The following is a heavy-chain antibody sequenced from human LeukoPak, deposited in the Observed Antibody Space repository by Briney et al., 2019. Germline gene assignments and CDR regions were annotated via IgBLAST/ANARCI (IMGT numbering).Heavy chain of an antibody. CDR3: ARNGLLRGYHTWFDS. CDR1: EFTFSNYA. J-gene: IGHJ5*01. CDR2: ISHDGSNK. V-gene: IGHV3-30*01. Sequence: GGSLRLSCAASEFTFSNYAMHWVRQVPGKGLERVAVISHDGSNKDYAGSVKGRFTISRDNSKNTLYLRMNSLRTEDSAVYSCARNGLLRGYHTWFDSWGQGTLVTVSS. D-gene: IGHD3-3*01.